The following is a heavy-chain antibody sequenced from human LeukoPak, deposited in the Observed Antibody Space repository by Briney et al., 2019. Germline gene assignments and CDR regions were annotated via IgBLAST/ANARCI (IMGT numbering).Heavy chain of an antibody. CDR2: IYSGGST. CDR3: ATTTVTKETYYYYGMDV. CDR1: GFTVSSNY. Sequence: PGGSLRLSCAASGFTVSSNYMSWVRQAPGKGQEWVSVIYSGGSTYYADSVKGRFTISRDNSKNTLYLQMNSLRAEDTAVYYCATTTVTKETYYYYGMDVWGQGTTVTVSS. D-gene: IGHD4-17*01. J-gene: IGHJ6*02. V-gene: IGHV3-66*01.